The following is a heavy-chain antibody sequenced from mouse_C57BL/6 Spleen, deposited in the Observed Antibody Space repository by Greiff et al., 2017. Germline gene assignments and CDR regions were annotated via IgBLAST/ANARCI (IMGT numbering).Heavy chain of an antibody. CDR2: IYPRSGNT. CDR3: ARYYGSSYYFDY. D-gene: IGHD1-1*01. CDR1: GYTFTSYG. Sequence: VQLQQPGAELARPGASVKLSCKASGYTFTSYGISWVKQSTGQGLEWIGEIYPRSGNTYYNEKFKGKATLTADKSSSTAYMELRSLTSEDSAVYFCARYYGSSYYFDYWGQGTTLTVSS. J-gene: IGHJ2*01. V-gene: IGHV1-81*01.